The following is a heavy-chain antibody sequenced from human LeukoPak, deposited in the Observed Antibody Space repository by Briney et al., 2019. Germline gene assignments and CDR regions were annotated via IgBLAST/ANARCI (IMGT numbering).Heavy chain of an antibody. CDR1: GGSISSGDYY. Sequence: PSETLSLTCTVSGGSISSGDYYWGWIRQPPGRGLEWIGYIYYSGSTYYNPSLKSRVTISVDTSKNQFSLKLSSVTAADTAVYYCASGYSYGYPYGMDVWGQGTTVTVSS. V-gene: IGHV4-30-4*01. D-gene: IGHD5-18*01. J-gene: IGHJ6*02. CDR3: ASGYSYGYPYGMDV. CDR2: IYYSGST.